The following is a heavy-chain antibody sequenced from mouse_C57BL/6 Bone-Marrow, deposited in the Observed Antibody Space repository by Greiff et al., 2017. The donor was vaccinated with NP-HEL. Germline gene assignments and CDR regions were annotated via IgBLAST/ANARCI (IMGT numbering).Heavy chain of an antibody. J-gene: IGHJ2*01. Sequence: QVQLQQPGAELVKPGASVKLSCKASGYTFTSYWMQWVKQRPGQGLEWIGEIDPSDSYTNYNQKFKGKATLTVDTSSSTAYMQLSSLTSEDSAVYYCARDRESLSYWGQGTTLTVSS. CDR1: GYTFTSYW. CDR2: IDPSDSYT. D-gene: IGHD6-1*01. V-gene: IGHV1-50*01. CDR3: ARDRESLSY.